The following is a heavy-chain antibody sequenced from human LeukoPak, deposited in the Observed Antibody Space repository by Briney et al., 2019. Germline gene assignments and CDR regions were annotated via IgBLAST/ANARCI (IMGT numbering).Heavy chain of an antibody. CDR3: AKTGAAAGSNWFDP. CDR2: TSSSSNPI. D-gene: IGHD6-13*01. J-gene: IGHJ5*02. Sequence: PGGSLRLSCAASGFTFNTYGMNWVRQAPGKGLEWLSYTSSSSNPIYYADSVKGRFTISRDNAKNSLFLQMNSLRAEDTALYYCAKTGAAAGSNWFDPWGQGTLVTVSS. CDR1: GFTFNTYG. V-gene: IGHV3-48*04.